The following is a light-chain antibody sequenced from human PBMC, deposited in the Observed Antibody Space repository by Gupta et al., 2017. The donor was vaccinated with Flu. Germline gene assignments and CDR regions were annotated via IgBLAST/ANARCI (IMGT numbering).Light chain of an antibody. CDR1: ETVSYF. Sequence: EIVLTQSPATLSLSPGQRATLSCRASETVSYFLVGYQQKVGQPPRLLINDASKRAPGIPVRFSGSGSGTDFSLTVSSLEPEDAAVEYCQQRRDWSLTFGQGTKLEIK. J-gene: IGKJ2*01. CDR2: DAS. CDR3: QQRRDWSLT. V-gene: IGKV3-11*01.